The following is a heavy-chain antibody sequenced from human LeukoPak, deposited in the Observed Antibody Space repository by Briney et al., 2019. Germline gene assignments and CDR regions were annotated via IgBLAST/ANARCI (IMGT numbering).Heavy chain of an antibody. V-gene: IGHV4-34*01. D-gene: IGHD3-16*02. Sequence: PSETLSLTCAVYGGSFSDYYWSWIRQPPGKGLEWIGEISHSGSTNYNPSLKSRVTVSVDTSKNQFSLNLNSVTAANTAVYYCARRGQAGYLYWGQGTLVTVSS. CDR3: ARRGQAGYLY. CDR2: ISHSGST. CDR1: GGSFSDYY. J-gene: IGHJ4*02.